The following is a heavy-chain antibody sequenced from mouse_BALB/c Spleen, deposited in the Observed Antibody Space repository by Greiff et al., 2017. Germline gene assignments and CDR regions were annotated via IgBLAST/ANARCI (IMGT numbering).Heavy chain of an antibody. D-gene: IGHD2-2*01. CDR1: GYTFTSYY. CDR3: TRGGLRREGFDY. CDR2: INPSNGGT. Sequence: VQLQQPGAELVKPGASVKLSCKASGYTFTSYYMYWVKQRPGQGLEWIGGINPSNGGTNFNEKFKSKATLTVDKSSSTAYMQLSSLTSEDSAVYYCTRGGLRREGFDYWGQGTTLTVSS. V-gene: IGHV1S81*02. J-gene: IGHJ2*01.